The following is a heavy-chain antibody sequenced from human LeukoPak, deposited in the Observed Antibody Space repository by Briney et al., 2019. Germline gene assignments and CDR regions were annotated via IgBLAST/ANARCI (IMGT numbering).Heavy chain of an antibody. D-gene: IGHD3-10*02. CDR1: GFTFSNYE. V-gene: IGHV3-48*03. CDR3: AELGITMIGGV. CDR2: ISSSGSTI. J-gene: IGHJ6*04. Sequence: HGGSLRLSCAASGFTFSNYEMNWVRQAPGKGLEWVSYISSSGSTIYYADSVKGRFTISRDNAKNSLYLQMNSLRAEDTAVYYCAELGITMIGGVWGKGTTVTISS.